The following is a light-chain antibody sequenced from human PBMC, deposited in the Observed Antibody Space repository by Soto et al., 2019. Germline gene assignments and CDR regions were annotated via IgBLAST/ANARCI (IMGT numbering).Light chain of an antibody. J-gene: IGKJ4*01. Sequence: DIQMTQSPSSLSASVGDRVTITCRTSQDISNYLAWYQQKPGKVPKLLIYAASTLQSGVPSRFSGSESGTDFTLTISSLQPEDVATYYCQKYNSAPLTFGGGTKVDIK. V-gene: IGKV1-27*01. CDR1: QDISNY. CDR2: AAS. CDR3: QKYNSAPLT.